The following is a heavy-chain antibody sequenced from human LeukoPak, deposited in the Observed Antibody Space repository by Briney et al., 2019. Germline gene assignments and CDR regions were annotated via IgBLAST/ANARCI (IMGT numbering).Heavy chain of an antibody. D-gene: IGHD2-15*01. V-gene: IGHV4-59*01. CDR1: GASISRDY. Sequence: SETLSLTCTVPGASISRDYWSRIRQPPGKGLEYIGCIYNSGSTSYNPSLKSRVTISADTSKNQFSLKLSSVTAEDTAVYYCATHRDHNCSGGSCHHYWGQGTLVTVSS. CDR2: IYNSGST. CDR3: ATHRDHNCSGGSCHHY. J-gene: IGHJ4*02.